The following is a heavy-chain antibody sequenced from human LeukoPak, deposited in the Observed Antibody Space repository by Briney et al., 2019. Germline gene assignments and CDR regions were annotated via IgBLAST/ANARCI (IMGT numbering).Heavy chain of an antibody. CDR3: ARGGTYYDILTGSTSLDY. J-gene: IGHJ4*02. V-gene: IGHV4-30-4*01. CDR1: GGSISSGDYY. Sequence: PSETLSLTCTVSGGSISSGDYYWSWIRQPPGKGLEWIGYIYYSGSTYYNPSLKSRVTISVDTSKNQFSLKLSSVTAADTAVYYCARGGTYYDILTGSTSLDYWGQGTLVTVSS. D-gene: IGHD3-9*01. CDR2: IYYSGST.